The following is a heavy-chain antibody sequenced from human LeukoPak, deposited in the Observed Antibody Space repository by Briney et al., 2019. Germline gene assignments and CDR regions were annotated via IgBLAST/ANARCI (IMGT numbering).Heavy chain of an antibody. Sequence: GGSLRLSCAASGFTVSSNYMSWVRQAPGKGLEWVSVIYSGGSTYYADSVKGRFTISRDNSKFTLYMQMNSLRAEDTAVYYCARVRAGYCTSTSCYTGMDVWGQGTTVTVSS. CDR2: IYSGGST. CDR1: GFTVSSNY. V-gene: IGHV3-53*05. CDR3: ARVRAGYCTSTSCYTGMDV. D-gene: IGHD2-2*01. J-gene: IGHJ6*02.